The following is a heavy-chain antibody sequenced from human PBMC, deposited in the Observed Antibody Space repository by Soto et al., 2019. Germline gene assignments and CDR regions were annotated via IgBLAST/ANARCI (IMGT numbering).Heavy chain of an antibody. D-gene: IGHD1-7*01. Sequence: ASVKVSCKAAGYTFTSYARHWVSQAPGQRLEWMGWINAGNGNTKYSQKFQGRVTITRDTSASTAYMELSSLRSEDTAVYYCARGQTSQEGVGTEREVFEFWGKGTMVPV. CDR2: INAGNGNT. CDR3: ARGQTSQEGVGTEREVFEF. CDR1: GYTFTSYA. J-gene: IGHJ3*01. V-gene: IGHV1-3*01.